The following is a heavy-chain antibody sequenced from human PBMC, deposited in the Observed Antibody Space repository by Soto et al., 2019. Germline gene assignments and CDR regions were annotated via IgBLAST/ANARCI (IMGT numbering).Heavy chain of an antibody. CDR2: IWYDGSNK. CDR1: GFTFSSYG. J-gene: IGHJ4*02. V-gene: IGHV3-33*01. D-gene: IGHD2-2*01. Sequence: GGSLRLSCAASGFTFSSYGMHWVRQAPGKGLEWVAVIWYDGSNKYYADSVKGRFTISRDNSKNSLRAEDTAVYYCAREYCSSTSCYYDYWGQGTLVTVSS. CDR3: AREYCSSTSCYYDY.